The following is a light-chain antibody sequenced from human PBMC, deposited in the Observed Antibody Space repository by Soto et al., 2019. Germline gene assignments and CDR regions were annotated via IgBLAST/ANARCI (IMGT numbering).Light chain of an antibody. CDR1: XXNIGSNT. CDR3: ASWDDSLNGPL. CDR2: SNN. Sequence: QRVTISCSGXXXNIGSNTVNWYQQLPGTAPTLPIYSNNQRTSGVPDRFSGSKSGTSASLAVNGLQSGDEADYYCASWDDSLNGPLFGGGTKLTVL. J-gene: IGLJ3*02. V-gene: IGLV1-44*01.